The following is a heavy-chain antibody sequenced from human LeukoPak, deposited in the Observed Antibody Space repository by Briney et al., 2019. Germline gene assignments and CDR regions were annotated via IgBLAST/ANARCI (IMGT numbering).Heavy chain of an antibody. CDR3: ARGGGYNYRTFDY. Sequence: GESLKISCQGSGYSFTNYWIGWVRKMPGKGLEWMGIIYPGDSDTRYSPSFQGQVTISADKSISTAYLQWSSLKASDTAMYYCARGGGYNYRTFDYWGQGTLVTVFS. CDR2: IYPGDSDT. J-gene: IGHJ4*02. V-gene: IGHV5-51*01. CDR1: GYSFTNYW. D-gene: IGHD5-18*01.